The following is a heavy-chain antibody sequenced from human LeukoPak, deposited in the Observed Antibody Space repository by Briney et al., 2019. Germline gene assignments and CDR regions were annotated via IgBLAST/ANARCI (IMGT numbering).Heavy chain of an antibody. CDR3: TRGGYCSSTSCLDFDY. J-gene: IGHJ4*02. Sequence: ASVKVSCKASGYTFTSYYMHWVRQAAGQGLAWMGIINPSGGSTSYAQKFQGRVTMTRDTSTSTVYMELSSLRSEDTAVYYCTRGGYCSSTSCLDFDYWGQGTLATVSS. CDR2: INPSGGST. CDR1: GYTFTSYY. D-gene: IGHD2-2*01. V-gene: IGHV1-46*01.